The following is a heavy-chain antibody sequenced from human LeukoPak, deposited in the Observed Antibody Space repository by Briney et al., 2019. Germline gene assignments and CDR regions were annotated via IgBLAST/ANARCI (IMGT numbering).Heavy chain of an antibody. CDR3: ARDLTPLVGYYYYMDV. CDR1: GGSISSHY. D-gene: IGHD2-8*02. Sequence: SETLSLTCTVSGGSISSHYWSWIRQPPGKGLEWIGYIYYSGSTNYNPSLKSRVTISVDTSKNQFSLKLSSVTAADTAVYYCARDLTPLVGYYYYMDVWGKGTTVTVSS. V-gene: IGHV4-59*11. J-gene: IGHJ6*03. CDR2: IYYSGST.